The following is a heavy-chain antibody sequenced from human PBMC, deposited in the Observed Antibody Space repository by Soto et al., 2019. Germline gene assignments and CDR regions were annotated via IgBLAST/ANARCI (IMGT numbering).Heavy chain of an antibody. D-gene: IGHD4-4*01. CDR1: GFSFGGYW. V-gene: IGHV3-7*03. CDR2: IKEDGSER. CDR3: AITTSTVSYWFDP. Sequence: GESLKISCVGSGFSFGGYWMSWVRQAPGQGPEWVANIKEDGSERHYVDSVKGRFTISRANPENSLFLQMNNLRVEDSAIYYCAITTSTVSYWFDPWGPGTQVTVSS. J-gene: IGHJ5*02.